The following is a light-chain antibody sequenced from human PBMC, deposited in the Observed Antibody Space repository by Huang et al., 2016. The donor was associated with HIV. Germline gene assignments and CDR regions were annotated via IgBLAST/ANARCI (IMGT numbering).Light chain of an antibody. CDR2: EVS. V-gene: IGKV1-5*01. CDR3: QQYDGYPWT. J-gene: IGKJ1*01. CDR1: QSFTTW. Sequence: DIQMTQSPSTLSASVGDRVTITCRASQSFTTWLAWYQQKPGKAPKLLIDEVSSLESGVPSRFSGSGSGTEFTLTISSLQADEFATYYCQQYDGYPWTFGQGTKVEIK.